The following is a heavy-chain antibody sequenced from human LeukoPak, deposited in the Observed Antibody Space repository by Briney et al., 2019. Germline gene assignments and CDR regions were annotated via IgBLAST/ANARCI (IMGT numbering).Heavy chain of an antibody. CDR1: GGSVSSYY. V-gene: IGHV4-59*02. CDR2: MYYSGST. D-gene: IGHD2-15*01. Sequence: SETLSLTCTVSGGSVSSYYWSWIRQPPGKGLEWIGYMYYSGSTNYNPSLKSRVTISIDTSKNQFSLKLSSVTAADTAVYYCARGLGYCSGGSCYLAFDYWGQGTLVTVSS. J-gene: IGHJ4*02. CDR3: ARGLGYCSGGSCYLAFDY.